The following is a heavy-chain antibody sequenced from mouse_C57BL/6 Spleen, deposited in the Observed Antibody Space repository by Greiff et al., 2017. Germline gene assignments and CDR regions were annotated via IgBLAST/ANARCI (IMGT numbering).Heavy chain of an antibody. CDR3: ARELGAHFDY. CDR1: GFTFSDYY. J-gene: IGHJ2*01. CDR2: INYDGSST. V-gene: IGHV5-16*01. D-gene: IGHD4-1*01. Sequence: EVKLMESEGGLVQPGSSMKLSCTASGFTFSDYYMAWVRQVPEKGLEWVANINYDGSSTYYLDSLKSRFIISRDNAKNILYLQMSSLKSEDTATYYCARELGAHFDYWGQGTTLTVSS.